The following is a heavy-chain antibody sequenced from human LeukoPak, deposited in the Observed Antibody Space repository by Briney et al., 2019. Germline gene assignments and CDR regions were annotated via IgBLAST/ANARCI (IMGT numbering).Heavy chain of an antibody. Sequence: PGGSLRLSCAASGFTFISYWMGWVRQAPGKGLEWVATIKKDGSEKYYVDSVKGRFTISRDNAKSSLYLQMNSLRADDTAVYYCARDSSGNYWGQGTLVTVSS. V-gene: IGHV3-7*01. J-gene: IGHJ4*02. CDR2: IKKDGSEK. CDR1: GFTFISYW. D-gene: IGHD6-19*01. CDR3: ARDSSGNY.